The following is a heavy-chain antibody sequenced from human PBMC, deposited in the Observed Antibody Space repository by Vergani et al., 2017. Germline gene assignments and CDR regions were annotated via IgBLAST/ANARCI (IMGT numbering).Heavy chain of an antibody. V-gene: IGHV3-30-3*01. D-gene: IGHD4-17*01. Sequence: QVQLVESGGGVVQPGRSLRLSCAASGFTFSSYAMHWVRQAPGKGLEWVAVISYDGSNKYYADSVKGRFTISRDNSKNTLYLQMNSLRAEDTAVYYCARGAPRHYGDYVAKAFDIWGQGTMVTVSS. J-gene: IGHJ3*02. CDR1: GFTFSSYA. CDR3: ARGAPRHYGDYVAKAFDI. CDR2: ISYDGSNK.